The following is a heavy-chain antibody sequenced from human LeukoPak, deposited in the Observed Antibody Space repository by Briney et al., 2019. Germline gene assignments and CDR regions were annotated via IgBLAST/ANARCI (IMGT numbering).Heavy chain of an antibody. Sequence: GGSLRLSCAASGFTFSSYEMNWVRQAPGKGREWVSYISSSGSTIYYADSVKGRFTISRDNAKNSLYLQMNSLRAEDTAVYYCARDGGYYDSSGSPGGLDYWGQGTLVTVSS. D-gene: IGHD3-22*01. CDR2: ISSSGSTI. CDR3: ARDGGYYDSSGSPGGLDY. V-gene: IGHV3-48*03. CDR1: GFTFSSYE. J-gene: IGHJ4*02.